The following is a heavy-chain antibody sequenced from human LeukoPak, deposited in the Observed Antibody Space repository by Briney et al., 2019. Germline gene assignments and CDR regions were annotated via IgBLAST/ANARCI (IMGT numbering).Heavy chain of an antibody. V-gene: IGHV4-30-4*08. CDR2: IYYSWST. Sequence: SETLYLTCTVSGGSISSGDYYWSWIRHPPGKGLEWFGYIYYSWSTYYNPSLKSRVTISVDTSKNQFSLKLSSVTAADTAVYYCARVTDSSGYSDAFDIWGQGTMVTVSS. CDR1: GGSISSGDYY. J-gene: IGHJ3*02. CDR3: ARVTDSSGYSDAFDI. D-gene: IGHD3-22*01.